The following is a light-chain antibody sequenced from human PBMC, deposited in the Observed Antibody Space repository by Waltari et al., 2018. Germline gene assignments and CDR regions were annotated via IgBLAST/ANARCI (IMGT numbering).Light chain of an antibody. CDR2: GAS. Sequence: EIVLTQSPGILSLSPGDTATLSCRASQSVSNKYLAWYQQKPGQAPRLLIYGASSRATGIPDRFSGGGSGTDFTLTISRLEPEDFAVYFCQQYGNSPLTFGGGTEVEIE. J-gene: IGKJ4*01. CDR3: QQYGNSPLT. V-gene: IGKV3-20*01. CDR1: QSVSNKY.